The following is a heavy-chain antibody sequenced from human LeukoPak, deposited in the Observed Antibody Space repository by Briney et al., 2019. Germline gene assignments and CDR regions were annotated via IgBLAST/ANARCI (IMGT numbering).Heavy chain of an antibody. CDR1: GFTFNKFA. CDR2: IIENGGET. V-gene: IGHV3-23*01. Sequence: GGSLRLSCAASGFTFNKFAMSWVRQAPGKGLEWVSGIIENGGETYYADSVKGRFTISRDNSKNTLYLQMNSLRAEDTAVYYCAKDNTVTTHYYYYYYGMDVWGQGTTVTVSS. D-gene: IGHD4-11*01. CDR3: AKDNTVTTHYYYYYYGMDV. J-gene: IGHJ6*02.